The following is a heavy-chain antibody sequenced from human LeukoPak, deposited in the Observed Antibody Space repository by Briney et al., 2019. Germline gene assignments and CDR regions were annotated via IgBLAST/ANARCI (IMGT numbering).Heavy chain of an antibody. CDR3: ARVQWLVLSNAFDI. J-gene: IGHJ3*02. CDR1: GYTFTSYG. CDR2: ISAYNGNT. V-gene: IGHV1-18*01. Sequence: ASVKVSYKASGYTFTSYGIGWVRQAPGQGLEWMGWISAYNGNTNYAQKLQGRVTMTTDTSTSTAYMELRSLRSDDTAVYYCARVQWLVLSNAFDIWGQGTMVTVSS. D-gene: IGHD6-19*01.